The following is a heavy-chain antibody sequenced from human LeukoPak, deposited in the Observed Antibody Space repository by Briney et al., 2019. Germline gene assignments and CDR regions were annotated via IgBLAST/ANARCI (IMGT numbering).Heavy chain of an antibody. J-gene: IGHJ4*02. D-gene: IGHD5-12*01. Sequence: GKSLRLSCAASGFTFSNYVMNWVRQAPGKGLEWVSAISGSVTTTYYADSVKGRFTISRDNPKNTLHLQMNSLRAEDTAIYYYAKDPGYSGYDYFDYWGQGTLVTVSS. CDR1: GFTFSNYV. CDR3: AKDPGYSGYDYFDY. CDR2: ISGSVTTT. V-gene: IGHV3-23*01.